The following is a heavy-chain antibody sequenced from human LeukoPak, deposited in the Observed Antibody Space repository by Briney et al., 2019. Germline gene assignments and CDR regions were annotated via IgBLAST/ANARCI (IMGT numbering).Heavy chain of an antibody. D-gene: IGHD5-12*01. V-gene: IGHV1-69*06. J-gene: IGHJ6*03. CDR2: IIPIFGTA. CDR1: GGSFSSYD. CDR3: ARGTYSAYDLGSYMDV. Sequence: SVKVSCKAYGGSFSSYDVSWVRQAPGQGLEWMGGIIPIFGTANYAQKFKGRVRITAEKSTSTTYMELSSLRSEDTAVYYCARGTYSAYDLGSYMDVWGKGTTVTVAS.